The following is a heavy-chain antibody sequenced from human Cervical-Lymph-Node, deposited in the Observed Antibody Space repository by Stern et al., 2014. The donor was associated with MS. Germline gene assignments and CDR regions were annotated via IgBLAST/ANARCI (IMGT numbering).Heavy chain of an antibody. CDR2: IFPRDSNT. Sequence: EMQLVESGAEVKKPGESLKISCEASGYLFDDYWIGWVRQMSGRGLELVAIIFPRDSNTRYSPSVQGQVTISADKSISTAYLQWTSLKPSDPPMYSCGSSPATPSGYDRFDYWGQGALVTVSS. V-gene: IGHV5-51*03. D-gene: IGHD5-12*01. J-gene: IGHJ4*02. CDR1: GYLFDDYW. CDR3: GSSPATPSGYDRFDY.